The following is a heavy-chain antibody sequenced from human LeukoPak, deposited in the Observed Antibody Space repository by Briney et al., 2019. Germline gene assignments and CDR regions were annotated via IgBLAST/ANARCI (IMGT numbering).Heavy chain of an antibody. J-gene: IGHJ6*03. CDR2: IYTIGST. V-gene: IGHV4-4*07. CDR1: GGSISSDY. CDR3: AREGGHCSGGSCYSVLYYCYMDV. Sequence: SETLSLTCTVSGGSISSDYWSWIRQPAGKGLEWIGRIYTIGSTKYNPSLKSRVTMSLDTSKNHFSLKLSSVTAADTAVYYCAREGGHCSGGSCYSVLYYCYMDVWGKGTTVTISS. D-gene: IGHD2-15*01.